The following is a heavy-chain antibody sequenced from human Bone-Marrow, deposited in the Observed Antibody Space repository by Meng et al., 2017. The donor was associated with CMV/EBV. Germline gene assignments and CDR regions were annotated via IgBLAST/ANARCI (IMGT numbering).Heavy chain of an antibody. CDR2: ISYDGSNK. CDR1: GFTFSSYA. J-gene: IGHJ4*02. CDR3: ARDRSYDSSGYPYY. Sequence: VALAGHGGGGGQPGRSLRLSCAASGFTFSSYAMHLFRQSPGKGLEWVAVISYDGSNKYYADSVKGRFTIARDNSKNTLYLQMNSLRAEDTAVYYCARDRSYDSSGYPYYWGQGTLVTVSS. V-gene: IGHV3-30-3*01. D-gene: IGHD3-22*01.